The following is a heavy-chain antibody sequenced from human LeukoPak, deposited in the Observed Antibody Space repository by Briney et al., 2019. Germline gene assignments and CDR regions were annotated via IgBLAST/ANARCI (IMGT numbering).Heavy chain of an antibody. D-gene: IGHD2-15*01. CDR3: ARDQTYCSGGTCYSDWFDP. V-gene: IGHV4-31*03. J-gene: IGHJ5*02. Sequence: SETLSLTCTVSGGSISSGGYYWSRIRQHPGKGLEGIGYIYYSGSTYYNPSLKSRLTISVDTSKNQFSLKLTSVTAADTAIYYCARDQTYCSGGTCYSDWFDPWGQGTLVTVSS. CDR1: GGSISSGGYY. CDR2: IYYSGST.